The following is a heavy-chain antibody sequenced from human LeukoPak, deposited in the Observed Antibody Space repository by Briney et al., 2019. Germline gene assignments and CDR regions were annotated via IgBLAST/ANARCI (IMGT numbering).Heavy chain of an antibody. J-gene: IGHJ4*02. Sequence: SETLSLTCTVSGGSISSYYWSWIRQPPGKGLEWIGNIYDSGSTNYNPSLKSRVTISVDTSKNQCSLKLSSVTAADTAVYYCARQSISGSSLSYFDYWGQGSLVTVSS. CDR3: ARQSISGSSLSYFDY. V-gene: IGHV4-59*01. CDR1: GGSISSYY. CDR2: IYDSGST. D-gene: IGHD3-22*01.